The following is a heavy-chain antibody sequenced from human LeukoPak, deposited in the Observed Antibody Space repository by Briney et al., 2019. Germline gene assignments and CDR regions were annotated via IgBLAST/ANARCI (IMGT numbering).Heavy chain of an antibody. CDR1: GFTFNYYW. J-gene: IGHJ4*02. CDR3: AKDFAPYSYGYYFDY. V-gene: IGHV3-23*01. D-gene: IGHD5-18*01. CDR2: ISGSGGST. Sequence: GGSLRLSCAASGFTFNYYWMSWVRQTPGKGLEWVSAISGSGGSTYYADSVKGRFTISRDNSKNTLYLQMNSLRAEDTAVYYCAKDFAPYSYGYYFDYWGQGTLVTVSS.